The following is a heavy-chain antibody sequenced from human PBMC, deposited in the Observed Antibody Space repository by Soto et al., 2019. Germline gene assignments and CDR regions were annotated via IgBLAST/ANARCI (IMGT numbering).Heavy chain of an antibody. Sequence: GSLRLSCAASGFTFSSYWMSWVRQAPGKGLEWVANIKQDGSEKYYVDSVKGRFTISRDNAKNSLYLQMNSLRAEDTAVYYCARVDVRFLVGYDYWGQGTLVTVSS. CDR2: IKQDGSEK. V-gene: IGHV3-7*03. CDR3: ARVDVRFLVGYDY. J-gene: IGHJ4*02. D-gene: IGHD3-3*01. CDR1: GFTFSSYW.